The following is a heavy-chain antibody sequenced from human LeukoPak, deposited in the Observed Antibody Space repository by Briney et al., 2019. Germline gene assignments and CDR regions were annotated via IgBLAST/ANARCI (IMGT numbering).Heavy chain of an antibody. CDR3: AKGASKYDYVWGSYRRDY. CDR2: IRYEGSNK. CDR1: GFTFSRYG. J-gene: IGHJ4*02. Sequence: GGSLRLSCAASGFTFSRYGMHWVRQAPGKGLEGVTFIRYEGSNKYYADSVKGRFTISRDNSKNTLYLQMNSLRAEDTAVYYCAKGASKYDYVWGSYRRDYCGQGTLVTVSS. D-gene: IGHD3-16*02. V-gene: IGHV3-30*02.